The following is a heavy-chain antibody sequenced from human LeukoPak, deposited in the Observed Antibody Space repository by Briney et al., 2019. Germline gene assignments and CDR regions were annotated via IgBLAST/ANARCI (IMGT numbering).Heavy chain of an antibody. CDR1: GGSISSGSYY. Sequence: SETLSLTCTVSGGSISSGSYYWSWIRQPAGQGLEYIGRMYTSGSTNYNPSLKSRVTISVDTSKNQFSLKLSSVTAADTAVYYCARVAHDLYPYYFDYWGQGTLVTVSS. J-gene: IGHJ4*02. CDR2: MYTSGST. V-gene: IGHV4-61*02. D-gene: IGHD5/OR15-5a*01. CDR3: ARVAHDLYPYYFDY.